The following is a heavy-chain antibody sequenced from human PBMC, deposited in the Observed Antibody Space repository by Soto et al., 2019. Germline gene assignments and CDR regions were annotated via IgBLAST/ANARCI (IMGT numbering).Heavy chain of an antibody. Sequence: QVQLQQSGPRLVKPSETLSLTCTVSSGPDRSHNWGWIRQPPGRGLEWIGYVYYTGDTAYNPSLRSRVSLSADTSTNDISLTLGSVTPADTAVYYCVRQGIDYLHGLVDVWGQGTTVSVSS. D-gene: IGHD4-17*01. CDR1: SGPDRSHN. V-gene: IGHV4-59*08. CDR2: VYYTGDT. J-gene: IGHJ6*02. CDR3: VRQGIDYLHGLVDV.